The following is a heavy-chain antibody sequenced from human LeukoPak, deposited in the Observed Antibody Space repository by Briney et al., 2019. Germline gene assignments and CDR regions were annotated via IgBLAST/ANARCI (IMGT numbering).Heavy chain of an antibody. Sequence: GGSLRLSCEASGFTFSSHTMNWVRQAPGKGLEWVSSISSGGDYIYYADSVKGRFTISRDNSKNTLYLQMNSLRAEDTAVYYCAKHDNYVWGSYPPPCFDYWGQGTLVTVSS. CDR1: GFTFSSHT. CDR3: AKHDNYVWGSYPPPCFDY. J-gene: IGHJ4*02. D-gene: IGHD3-16*02. V-gene: IGHV3-23*01. CDR2: ISSGGDYI.